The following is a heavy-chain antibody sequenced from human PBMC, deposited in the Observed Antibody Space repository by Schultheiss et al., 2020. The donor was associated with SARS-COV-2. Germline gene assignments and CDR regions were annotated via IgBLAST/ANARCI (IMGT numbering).Heavy chain of an antibody. Sequence: GGSLRLSCAASGFTFSSYAMSWVRQAPGKGLEWVSAISGSGGSTYYADSVKGRFTISRDNAKNSLYLQMNSLRAEDTAVYYCAKDLLLGTFDYWGQGTLVTVSS. J-gene: IGHJ4*02. CDR3: AKDLLLGTFDY. D-gene: IGHD7-27*01. V-gene: IGHV3-23*01. CDR2: ISGSGGST. CDR1: GFTFSSYA.